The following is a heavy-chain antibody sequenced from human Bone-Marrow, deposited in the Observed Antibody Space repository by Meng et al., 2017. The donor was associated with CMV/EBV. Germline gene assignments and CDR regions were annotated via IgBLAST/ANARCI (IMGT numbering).Heavy chain of an antibody. Sequence: ASVKVSCKASGYTFTGYHMHWVRQAPGQGLEWMGWINPNSGGTNYAQKFQGRVTMTRDTSISTAYMELSRLRSDDTAVYYCARDMEYQLLYEKKSDYWGQGTLVTVSS. J-gene: IGHJ4*02. D-gene: IGHD2-2*02. CDR2: INPNSGGT. CDR1: GYTFTGYH. V-gene: IGHV1-2*02. CDR3: ARDMEYQLLYEKKSDY.